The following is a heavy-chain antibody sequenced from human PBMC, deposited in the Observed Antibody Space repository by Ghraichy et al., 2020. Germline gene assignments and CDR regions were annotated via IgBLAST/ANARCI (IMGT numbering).Heavy chain of an antibody. D-gene: IGHD2-8*01. CDR1: GGSISSGGYY. J-gene: IGHJ3*02. V-gene: IGHV4-31*03. Sequence: SETLSLTCTVSGGSISSGGYYWSWIRQHPGKGLEWIGYIYYSGSTYYNPSLKSRVTISVDTSKNQFSLKLSSVTAADTAVYYCARENRMRPNEAFDIWGQGTMVTVSS. CDR2: IYYSGST. CDR3: ARENRMRPNEAFDI.